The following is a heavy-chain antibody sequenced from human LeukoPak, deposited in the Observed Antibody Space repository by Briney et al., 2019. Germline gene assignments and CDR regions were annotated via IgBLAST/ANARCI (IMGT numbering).Heavy chain of an antibody. CDR3: ARASVVVVVPAAWVENWFDP. J-gene: IGHJ5*02. D-gene: IGHD2-2*01. CDR1: GGTFSSYA. Sequence: SVKVSCKASGGTFSSYAISWVRQAPGQGLEWLGRIIPILGIANYAQKFQGRVTITADKSTSTAYMELSSLRSEDTAVYYCARASVVVVVPAAWVENWFDPWGQGTLVTVSS. CDR2: IIPILGIA. V-gene: IGHV1-69*04.